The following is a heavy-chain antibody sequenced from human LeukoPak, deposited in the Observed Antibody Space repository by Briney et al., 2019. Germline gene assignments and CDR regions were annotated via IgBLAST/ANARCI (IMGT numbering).Heavy chain of an antibody. J-gene: IGHJ4*02. V-gene: IGHV4-39*07. D-gene: IGHD3-22*01. Sequence: SETLSLTCTVSGGSISSSSYYWGWIRQPPGKGLEWIGSIYYSGSTYYDPSLKSRVTISVDTSKNQFSLKLSSVTAADTAVYYCARDVYYYDSSGYHLFDYWGQGTLVTVSS. CDR3: ARDVYYYDSSGYHLFDY. CDR1: GGSISSSSYY. CDR2: IYYSGST.